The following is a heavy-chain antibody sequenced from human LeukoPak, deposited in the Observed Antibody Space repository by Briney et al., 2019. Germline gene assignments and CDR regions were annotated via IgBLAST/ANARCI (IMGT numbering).Heavy chain of an antibody. CDR3: ARSTGELLEGY. D-gene: IGHD3-10*01. CDR1: GYTFTSYG. J-gene: IGHJ4*02. CDR2: ISTYNGNT. Sequence: ASVKVSCKASGYTFTSYGISWVRRAPGQGLEWMGWISTYNGNTNYVQKLQGRVTMTTDTSTTTAYMELRSLRSDDTAVYYCARSTGELLEGYWGQGTLVTVSS. V-gene: IGHV1-18*04.